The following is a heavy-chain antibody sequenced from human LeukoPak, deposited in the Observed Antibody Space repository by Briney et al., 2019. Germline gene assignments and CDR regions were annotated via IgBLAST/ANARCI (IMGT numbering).Heavy chain of an antibody. V-gene: IGHV3-23*01. CDR3: AKGVASSGLYP. D-gene: IGHD3-22*01. CDR1: GFTFSSYA. Sequence: GGSLRLSCAASGFTFSSYAMSWVRQAPGKGLEWVSAISGSGGSTYYADSVKGRFTISRDNSRNTLYLQMNSLRAEDTAVYYCAKGVASSGLYPWDQGTLVTVSS. J-gene: IGHJ5*02. CDR2: ISGSGGST.